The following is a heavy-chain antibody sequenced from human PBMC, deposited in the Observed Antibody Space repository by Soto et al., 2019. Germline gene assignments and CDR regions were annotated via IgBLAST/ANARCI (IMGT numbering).Heavy chain of an antibody. CDR2: IHSDGSRT. D-gene: IGHD2-21*02. CDR1: GFTFNYYW. V-gene: IGHV3-74*01. Sequence: EVQLVESEGGLVQRGGSLRLSCAASGFTFNYYWMHWVRQAPGQGLVWVSHIHSDGSRTTYADSVKGRFTISRDNAKTPLYLQMNSLRAEDTAVYYCVRGDRGGFDLWGQGTAVTVSS. CDR3: VRGDRGGFDL. J-gene: IGHJ3*01.